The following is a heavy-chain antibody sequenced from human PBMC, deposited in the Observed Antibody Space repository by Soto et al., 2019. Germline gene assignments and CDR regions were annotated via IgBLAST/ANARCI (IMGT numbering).Heavy chain of an antibody. Sequence: QVQLVQSGPEVKKPGASMRVSCKASGFIFNHYVINWGRQAPGQGLEWVGGRSGQSENAHYAEKFPDSVTITQVTSTATSYLEVTSLRSDDSAVYFCARAGYDRSGHEDPHGGAFDVWGLGTVVTVSS. V-gene: IGHV1-18*01. D-gene: IGHD5-12*01. CDR2: RSGQSENA. CDR1: GFIFNHYV. CDR3: ARAGYDRSGHEDPHGGAFDV. J-gene: IGHJ3*01.